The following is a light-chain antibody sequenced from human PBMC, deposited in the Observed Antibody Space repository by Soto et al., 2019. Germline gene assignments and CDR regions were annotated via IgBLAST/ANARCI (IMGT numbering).Light chain of an antibody. Sequence: EIVMTQSPATLSVSPGERATLSCRASQTVSSSLAWYQQKPGQAPRLLIYGTSTRAIGIPARFSGSGSGTEFTRSISSLQSEDFAVYYCQQFNNWPWTFGQGNKVEIK. J-gene: IGKJ1*01. V-gene: IGKV3-15*01. CDR2: GTS. CDR3: QQFNNWPWT. CDR1: QTVSSS.